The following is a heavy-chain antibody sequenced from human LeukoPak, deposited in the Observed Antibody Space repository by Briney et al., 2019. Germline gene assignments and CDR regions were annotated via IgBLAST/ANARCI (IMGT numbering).Heavy chain of an antibody. D-gene: IGHD2-15*01. CDR3: ARGADGVSSNSRGWLDP. J-gene: IGHJ5*02. CDR1: GFNFNRYN. V-gene: IGHV3-21*01. Sequence: GGSLRLSCAGPGFNFNRYNMNWVRRAPGKGLEWVSSISTSSSYIYYADSVRGRFTISRDNAKNSLYLQMNSLRAEDTAVYSCARGADGVSSNSRGWLDPWGQGTLVTVSS. CDR2: ISTSSSYI.